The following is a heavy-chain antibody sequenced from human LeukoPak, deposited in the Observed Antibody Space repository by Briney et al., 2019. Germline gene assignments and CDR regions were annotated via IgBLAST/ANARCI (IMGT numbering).Heavy chain of an antibody. V-gene: IGHV3-15*01. D-gene: IGHD6-19*01. Sequence: GGSLRLSCAASGFTFNNAWMSWVRQAPGKGLEWVGRIKSKTDGGTTDYAAPVKGRFTISRDDSKNTLYLQMNSLKTEDTAVYYCTTRRGRAVAGRYFDYWGQGTLVTVSS. CDR1: GFTFNNAW. CDR2: IKSKTDGGTT. CDR3: TTRRGRAVAGRYFDY. J-gene: IGHJ4*02.